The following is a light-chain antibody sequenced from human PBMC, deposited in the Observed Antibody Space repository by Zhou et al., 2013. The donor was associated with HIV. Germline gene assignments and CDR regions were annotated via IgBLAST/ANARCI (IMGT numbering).Light chain of an antibody. CDR3: QQSYSIPHT. CDR1: QSISTY. V-gene: IGKV1-39*01. Sequence: DIQMTQSPSSLSASVGDRVTITCRASQSISTYFNWYQQKPGKAPKLLIYAASSLQSGVPSRFSGSGSGTDFTLTITSLQPEDFAIYYCQQSYSIPHTFGQGTKLEIK. CDR2: AAS. J-gene: IGKJ2*01.